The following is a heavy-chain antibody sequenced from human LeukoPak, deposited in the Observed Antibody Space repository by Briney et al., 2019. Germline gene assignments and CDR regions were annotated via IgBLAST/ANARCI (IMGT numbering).Heavy chain of an antibody. CDR2: ISYDGSNE. D-gene: IGHD2-15*01. Sequence: GGSLRLSCAASGFTFSNYAMHWVRQAPGKGLEWAATISYDGSNEYYADSVKGRFTISRDNSKNTLYLQMNSLRAEGTAVYYSARGRDCSGGSCYSPLHYWGQGTLVTVSS. J-gene: IGHJ4*02. V-gene: IGHV3-30*04. CDR3: ARGRDCSGGSCYSPLHY. CDR1: GFTFSNYA.